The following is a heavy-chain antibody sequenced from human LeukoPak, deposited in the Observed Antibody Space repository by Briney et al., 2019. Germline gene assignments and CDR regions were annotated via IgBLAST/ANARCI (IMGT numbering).Heavy chain of an antibody. V-gene: IGHV4-61*02. CDR1: GGSISSSNYY. Sequence: SQTLSLTCTVSGGSISSSNYYWSWIRQPAGKGLEWIGRIYTSGTTNYNPSLKSRVTISIDTSKNQFSLQLNSVTPEDTAVYYCARVQSGWHDYWGQGTLVTVSS. CDR3: ARVQSGWHDY. D-gene: IGHD6-19*01. CDR2: IYTSGTT. J-gene: IGHJ4*02.